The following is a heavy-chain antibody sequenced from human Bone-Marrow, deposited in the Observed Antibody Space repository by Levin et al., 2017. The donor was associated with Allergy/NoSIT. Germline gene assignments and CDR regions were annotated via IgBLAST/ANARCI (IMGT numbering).Heavy chain of an antibody. V-gene: IGHV1-2*02. CDR2: IYPDSGGT. Sequence: GASVKVSCKASGYTLTGYYIHWVRQVPGQGLEWMGWIYPDSGGTSYAQKFQGRVTMTRDTSISTFYMELNGLTSDDRAVYYCARYNRFVDPLSPPFDYWGQGTLVTVSS. CDR3: ARYNRFVDPLSPPFDY. J-gene: IGHJ4*02. D-gene: IGHD3-9*01. CDR1: GYTLTGYY.